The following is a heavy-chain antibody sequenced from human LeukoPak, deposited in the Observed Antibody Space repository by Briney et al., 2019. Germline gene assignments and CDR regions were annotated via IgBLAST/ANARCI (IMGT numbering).Heavy chain of an antibody. CDR2: FHYSGSN. CDR3: ARGLWYYYDSSGYYRFRMYYFDY. CDR1: GGSISSTYYY. J-gene: IGHJ4*02. Sequence: SETLSLTCTVSGGSISSTYYYWGWIRQPPGKGLEWIGNFHYSGSNSYNPSLKSRVTISVDTSKNQFSLRLSSVTAADTAVYYCARGLWYYYDSSGYYRFRMYYFDYWGQGTLVTVSS. D-gene: IGHD3-22*01. V-gene: IGHV4-39*01.